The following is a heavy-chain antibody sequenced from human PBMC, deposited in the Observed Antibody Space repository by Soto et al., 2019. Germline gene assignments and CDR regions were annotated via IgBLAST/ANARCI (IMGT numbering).Heavy chain of an antibody. J-gene: IGHJ4*02. CDR3: ATQNLMTYYYGSGTGAGFDY. V-gene: IGHV3-74*01. CDR1: GFTFSSYW. Sequence: EVQLVESGGGLVQPGGSLRLSCAASGFTFSSYWMHWVRQAPGKGRVWVSRINSDGSRTTYADSVKGRFTISRYNAKNKLYLQMNSLRTEDTAVYYCATQNLMTYYYGSGTGAGFDYWGQGTLVTVSS. CDR2: INSDGSRT. D-gene: IGHD3-10*01.